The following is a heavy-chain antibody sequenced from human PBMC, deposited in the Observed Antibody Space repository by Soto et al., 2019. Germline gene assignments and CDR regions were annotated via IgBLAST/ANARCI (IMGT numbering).Heavy chain of an antibody. CDR3: ARGHKTDNYDFWSGSFDY. V-gene: IGHV1-69*01. J-gene: IGHJ4*02. CDR2: IIPIFGTA. Sequence: QVQLVQSGAEVKKPGSSVKVSCKASGGTFSSYAISWVRQAPGQGLEWMGGIIPIFGTANYAQKFQGRVTITADDYTSTAYMELSSLRSEDTAVYYCARGHKTDNYDFWSGSFDYWGQGTLVTVSS. CDR1: GGTFSSYA. D-gene: IGHD3-3*01.